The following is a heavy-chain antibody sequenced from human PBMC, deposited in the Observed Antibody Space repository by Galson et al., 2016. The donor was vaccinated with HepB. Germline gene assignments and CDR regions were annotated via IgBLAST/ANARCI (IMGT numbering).Heavy chain of an antibody. CDR2: VYYKGTT. Sequence: ETLSLTCTVSVGSISSSYWSWIRQPPGKGLEWIGYVYYKGTTNYNSSLKSRVTISVDTSKTQLSLKLNSVTAADTAVYYCEKLFVLNNWFDPWGQGTLVTVSS. CDR3: EKLFVLNNWFDP. D-gene: IGHD3-10*01. J-gene: IGHJ5*02. CDR1: VGSISSSY. V-gene: IGHV4-59*03.